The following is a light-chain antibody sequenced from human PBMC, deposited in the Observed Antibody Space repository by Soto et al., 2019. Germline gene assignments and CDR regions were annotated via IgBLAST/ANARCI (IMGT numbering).Light chain of an antibody. V-gene: IGKV3-20*01. J-gene: IGKJ5*01. Sequence: EIVTTQSTATLSVSPGERATRSRMASQSVSTYLAWYQQRPGQTPTLLISDTSIRATGIPDRFSGSGSGTDFTLAISRLEPEDFAVYYCQQYGTSPITFGPGTRLEIK. CDR3: QQYGTSPIT. CDR1: QSVSTY. CDR2: DTS.